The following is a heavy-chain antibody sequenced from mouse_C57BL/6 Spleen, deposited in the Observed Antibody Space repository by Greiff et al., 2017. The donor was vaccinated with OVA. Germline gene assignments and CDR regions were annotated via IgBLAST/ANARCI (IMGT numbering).Heavy chain of an antibody. D-gene: IGHD2-3*01. Sequence: EVKLMESGAELVKPGASVKLSCTASGFNFKDYYMHWVKRRPEQGLEWIGRIDPEDGETKYAPKFQGKATITADTSSNTAYLQLSSLTSEDTAVYYCARSAMKAMDYWGQGTSVTVSS. CDR1: GFNFKDYY. CDR2: IDPEDGET. CDR3: ARSAMKAMDY. V-gene: IGHV14-2*01. J-gene: IGHJ4*01.